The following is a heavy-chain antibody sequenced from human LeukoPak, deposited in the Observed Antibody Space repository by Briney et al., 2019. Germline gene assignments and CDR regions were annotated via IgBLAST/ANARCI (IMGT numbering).Heavy chain of an antibody. CDR1: GGSISSGDYY. J-gene: IGHJ4*02. D-gene: IGHD3-3*01. V-gene: IGHV4-30-4*08. CDR3: ARGDFWSGYRPFAY. CDR2: IYYSGST. Sequence: SETLSLTCTVSGGSISSGDYYWSWIRQPPGKGLEWIGYIYYSGSTYYNPSLKSRVTISVVTSKNQFSLKLSSVTAADTAVYYCARGDFWSGYRPFAYWGQGTLVTVSS.